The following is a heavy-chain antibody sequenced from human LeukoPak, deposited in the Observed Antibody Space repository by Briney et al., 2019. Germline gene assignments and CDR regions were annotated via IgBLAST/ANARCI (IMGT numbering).Heavy chain of an antibody. Sequence: PGGSLRLSCAASGFTFSNNWMTWVRQAPGKGLEWVSVIYSGGSTYFAASVKGRFTISRDNSKNTLYLQMNSLRAEDTAVYSCARGAFGNAFDIWGQGTMVTVSS. CDR3: ARGAFGNAFDI. CDR1: GFTFSNNW. D-gene: IGHD3-10*01. V-gene: IGHV3-53*01. CDR2: IYSGGST. J-gene: IGHJ3*02.